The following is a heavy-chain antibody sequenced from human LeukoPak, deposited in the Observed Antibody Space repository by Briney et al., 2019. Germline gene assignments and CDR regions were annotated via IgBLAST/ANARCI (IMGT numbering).Heavy chain of an antibody. CDR3: ARARKDYYDSSGYYFDY. V-gene: IGHV3-30-3*01. D-gene: IGHD3-22*01. CDR2: ISYDGSNK. CDR1: GFTFSSYA. J-gene: IGHJ4*02. Sequence: GGSLRVSCAASGFTFSSYAMHWVRQAPGKGLEWVAVISYDGSNKYYADSVKGRFTISRDNSKNTLYLQMNSLRAEDTAVYYCARARKDYYDSSGYYFDYWGQGTLVTVSS.